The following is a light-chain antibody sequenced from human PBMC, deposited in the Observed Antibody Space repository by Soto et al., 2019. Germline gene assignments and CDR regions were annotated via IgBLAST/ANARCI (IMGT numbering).Light chain of an antibody. CDR2: GAS. CDR1: QSVSSN. CDR3: QQYNKWPT. Sequence: EIVMTQSPGTLSLSPGETATLSCRASQSVSSNYVAWFHQKPGQAPRLLIYGASSRATGVPDRFSASGSGTDFTLTITSLQSEDFAVYFCQQYNKWPTFGQGTKLEIK. V-gene: IGKV3D-15*01. J-gene: IGKJ2*01.